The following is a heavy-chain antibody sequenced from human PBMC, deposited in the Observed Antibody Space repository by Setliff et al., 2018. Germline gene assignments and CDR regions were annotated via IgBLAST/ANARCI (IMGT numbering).Heavy chain of an antibody. Sequence: GASVKVSCKASGYTFGAHYIHWVRQAPGQGFEWMGWINLHSGGTNYAQKFQDRVTMTSDTSITTAYMELSSLTSDDRAIYYCARGRIGSTWTGDYWGQGTLVTVSS. CDR1: GYTFGAHY. CDR3: ARGRIGSTWTGDY. V-gene: IGHV1-2*02. D-gene: IGHD2-15*01. CDR2: INLHSGGT. J-gene: IGHJ4*02.